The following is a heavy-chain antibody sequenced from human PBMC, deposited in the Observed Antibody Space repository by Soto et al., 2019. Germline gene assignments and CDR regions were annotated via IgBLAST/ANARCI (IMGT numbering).Heavy chain of an antibody. J-gene: IGHJ5*02. V-gene: IGHV4-61*03. CDR3: ARNPREYGSSWNWFDP. Sequence: QVQLQESGPGLVKPSETLSLTCTVSGGSVSSGSYYWSWIRQPPGKGLEWIGYIYYSGSTNYNPSLKSLVTISVDTSKDHVSLKLSSVTAADTAVYYCARNPREYGSSWNWFDPWGQGTLVTVSS. CDR1: GGSVSSGSYY. D-gene: IGHD6-6*01. CDR2: IYYSGST.